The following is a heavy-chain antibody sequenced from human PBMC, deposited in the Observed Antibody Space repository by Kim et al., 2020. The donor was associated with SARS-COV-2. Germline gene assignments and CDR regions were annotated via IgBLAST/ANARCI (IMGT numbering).Heavy chain of an antibody. V-gene: IGHV5-51*01. Sequence: GESLKISCKGSGYSFTSYWIGWVRQMPGKGLEWMGIIYPGDSDTRYSPSFQGQVTISADKSISTAYLQWSSLKASDTAMYYCARGYYYGSGRLYSAARPYAFDIWGQGTMVTVSS. CDR2: IYPGDSDT. CDR1: GYSFTSYW. J-gene: IGHJ3*02. D-gene: IGHD3-10*01. CDR3: ARGYYYGSGRLYSAARPYAFDI.